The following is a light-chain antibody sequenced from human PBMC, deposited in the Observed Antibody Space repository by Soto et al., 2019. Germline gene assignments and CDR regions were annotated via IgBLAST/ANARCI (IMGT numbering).Light chain of an antibody. V-gene: IGLV2-14*01. CDR2: EVI. Sequence: QSVLTQPASVSGSPGQSITISCTGASSDIGGSNYVSWFQQHPGKAPKLMIYEVINRPSGVSNRFSGSKSVNTASLTISGLQTEDEADYYCSSYASDSSLVFGTGTKSPS. J-gene: IGLJ1*01. CDR3: SSYASDSSLV. CDR1: SSDIGGSNY.